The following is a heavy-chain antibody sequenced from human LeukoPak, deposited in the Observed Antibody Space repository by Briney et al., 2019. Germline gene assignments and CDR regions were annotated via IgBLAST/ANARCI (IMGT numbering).Heavy chain of an antibody. CDR2: IYTSGST. CDR1: GGSISSYY. Sequence: PSETLSLTCTVSGGSISSYYWSWIRQPPGKGLEWIGYIYTSGSTNYNPSLKSRVTISVDTSKNQFSLNLSSVTAADTAVYYCARHGVVYSYFDYWGQGTLVTVSS. J-gene: IGHJ4*02. V-gene: IGHV4-4*09. CDR3: ARHGVVYSYFDY. D-gene: IGHD2-8*01.